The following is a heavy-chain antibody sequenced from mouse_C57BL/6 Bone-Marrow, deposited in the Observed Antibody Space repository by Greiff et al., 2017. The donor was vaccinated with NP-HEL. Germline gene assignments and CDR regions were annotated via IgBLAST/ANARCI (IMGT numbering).Heavy chain of an antibody. CDR2: INPYNGGT. Sequence: VQLQQSGPVLVKPGDSVKMSCKASGYTFTDYYMNWVKQSHGKSLEWIGVINPYNGGTSYNQKFKGKATLTVDKSSSTAYMELNSLTSEDSAVDYCARSGGYGYFDVWGTGTTVTVSS. CDR3: ARSGGYGYFDV. D-gene: IGHD1-3*01. V-gene: IGHV1-19*01. J-gene: IGHJ1*03. CDR1: GYTFTDYY.